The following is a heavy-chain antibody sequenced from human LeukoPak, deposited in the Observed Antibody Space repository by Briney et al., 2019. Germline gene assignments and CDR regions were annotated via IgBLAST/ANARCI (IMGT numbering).Heavy chain of an antibody. D-gene: IGHD3-9*01. J-gene: IGHJ3*02. CDR1: GGSISSYY. V-gene: IGHV4-59*01. Sequence: SETLSLTCTVSGGSISSYYWSWIRQPPGKGLEWIGYIYYSGSTNYNPSLKSRVTISVDTSKNQFSLKLSSVTAADTAVYYCARGKAHYDILTGYYYAFDIWGQGTMVTVSS. CDR3: ARGKAHYDILTGYYYAFDI. CDR2: IYYSGST.